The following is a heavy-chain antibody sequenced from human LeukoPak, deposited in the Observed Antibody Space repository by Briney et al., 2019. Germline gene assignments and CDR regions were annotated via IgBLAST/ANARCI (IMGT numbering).Heavy chain of an antibody. D-gene: IGHD2-2*01. V-gene: IGHV3-33*08. Sequence: AGRSLRLSCAASGFTFSDYAMHWVRQAPGKGLEWVAVIWYDGSNKYYADSVKGRFTISRDNSKNTLYLQMNSLRAEDTAVYYCARDVPLRSSTSCYPDYWGQGTLVTVSS. CDR2: IWYDGSNK. CDR3: ARDVPLRSSTSCYPDY. J-gene: IGHJ4*02. CDR1: GFTFSDYA.